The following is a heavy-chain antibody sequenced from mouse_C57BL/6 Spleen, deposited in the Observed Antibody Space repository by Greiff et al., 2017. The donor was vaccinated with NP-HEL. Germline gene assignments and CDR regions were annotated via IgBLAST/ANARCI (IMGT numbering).Heavy chain of an antibody. V-gene: IGHV1-26*01. D-gene: IGHD3-3*01. J-gene: IGHJ3*01. CDR1: GYTFTDYY. CDR2: INPNNGGT. CDR3: ARGGDGNWFAY. Sequence: EVQLQQSGPELVKPGASVKISCKASGYTFTDYYMNWVKQSHGKSLEWIGDINPNNGGTSYNQKFKGKATLTVDKSSSTAYMELRSLTSEDSAVYYCARGGDGNWFAYWGQGTLVTVSA.